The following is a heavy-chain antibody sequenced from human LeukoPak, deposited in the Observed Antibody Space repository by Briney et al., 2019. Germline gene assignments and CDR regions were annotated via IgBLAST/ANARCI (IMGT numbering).Heavy chain of an antibody. CDR2: IKQDGSEK. Sequence: GGSLRLSCAASGFTFSSYWMSWVRQAPGKGLEWVANIKQDGSEKYYVDSVKGRFTISRDNSKNTLYLQMNSLRAEDTAVYYCARDLAGWDSSGWSTPLPLGMDVWGQGTTVTVSS. D-gene: IGHD6-19*01. CDR1: GFTFSSYW. V-gene: IGHV3-7*01. CDR3: ARDLAGWDSSGWSTPLPLGMDV. J-gene: IGHJ6*02.